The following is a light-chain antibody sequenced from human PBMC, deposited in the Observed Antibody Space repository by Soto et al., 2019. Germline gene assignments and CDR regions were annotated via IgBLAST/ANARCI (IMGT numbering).Light chain of an antibody. CDR2: DAS. CDR1: QSVSRS. V-gene: IGKV3-11*01. J-gene: IGKJ5*01. Sequence: IVLTQSPGTLSLSPGERATLSCRASQSVSRSLAWLQQRPGQAPRLLIYDASNRAAGIPARFSGSGSGTDFTLTISSLEPEDFAVYYCQQRSNWPRTFGQGTRLEIK. CDR3: QQRSNWPRT.